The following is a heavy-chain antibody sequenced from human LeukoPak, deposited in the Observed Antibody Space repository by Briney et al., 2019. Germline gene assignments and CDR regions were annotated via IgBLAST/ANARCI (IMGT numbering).Heavy chain of an antibody. Sequence: GGSLRLSCAASGFTFSTSAMHWVRQAPGKGLEYVSGISSNGGTTYYANSVKGRFTISRDNSKSTPYLQMGSLRTEDMAVYYCARASYCSGGSCYSANWGQGTLVTVSS. V-gene: IGHV3-64*01. CDR1: GFTFSTSA. J-gene: IGHJ4*02. D-gene: IGHD2-15*01. CDR2: ISSNGGTT. CDR3: ARASYCSGGSCYSAN.